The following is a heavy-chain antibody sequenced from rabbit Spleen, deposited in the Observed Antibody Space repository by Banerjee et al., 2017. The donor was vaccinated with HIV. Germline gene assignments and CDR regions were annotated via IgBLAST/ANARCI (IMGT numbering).Heavy chain of an antibody. J-gene: IGHJ4*01. CDR1: GFSFSSGYD. CDR3: ARETWGSTGNYGL. Sequence: QEQVLESGGGLVKPEGSLKLSCTASGFSFSSGYDMCWVRQAPGKGLEWIACIGTGVGDTYYANWAKGRFTISKTSSTTVTLQVTSLTAADTATYFCARETWGSTGNYGLWGPGTLVTVS. D-gene: IGHD7-1*01. V-gene: IGHV1S45*01. CDR2: IGTGVGDT.